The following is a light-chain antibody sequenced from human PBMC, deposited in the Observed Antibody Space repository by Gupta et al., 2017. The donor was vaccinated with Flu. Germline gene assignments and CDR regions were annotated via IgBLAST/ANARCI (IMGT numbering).Light chain of an antibody. CDR2: GAS. V-gene: IGKV1-39*01. CDR1: QSISTY. CDR3: QQSYNTPRLT. Sequence: DIQMTQSPSFLSASVGDRVTITCRASQSISTYLNWYQQKPGKAPKVLIYGASSLQSGVPSRFSGSGSGTDFTLIISSLQPEDFATYYCQQSYNTPRLTFGGGTKVEIK. J-gene: IGKJ4*01.